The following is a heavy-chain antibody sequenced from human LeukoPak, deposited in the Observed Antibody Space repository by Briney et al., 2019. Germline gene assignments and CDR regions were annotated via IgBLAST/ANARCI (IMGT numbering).Heavy chain of an antibody. CDR1: GFTFSSNA. D-gene: IGHD3-10*01. Sequence: GGSLRLSCAASGFTFSSNAMSWVRQAPGMRLEWVSTIGDSGGGTYYADSVEGRFTISRDNSQNTLYLQMNSLRAEDTAVYYCAKYRGFGDSYDSWGQGTLVTVSS. V-gene: IGHV3-23*01. CDR2: IGDSGGGT. J-gene: IGHJ4*02. CDR3: AKYRGFGDSYDS.